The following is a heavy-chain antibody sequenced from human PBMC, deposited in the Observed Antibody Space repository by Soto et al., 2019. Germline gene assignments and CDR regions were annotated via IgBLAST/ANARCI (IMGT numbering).Heavy chain of an antibody. V-gene: IGHV4-30-4*01. J-gene: IGHJ4*02. Sequence: QVQLQESGPGLVKPSQTLSLTCTVSGGSISSGDYYWSWIRQPPGKGLEWIGYIYYSGSTYYNPSLKSRVTISVDTSKNQCSLKLSSVTAADTAVYYCARTVNYYDSSGTYYFDYWGQGTLVTVSS. CDR1: GGSISSGDYY. CDR3: ARTVNYYDSSGTYYFDY. D-gene: IGHD3-22*01. CDR2: IYYSGST.